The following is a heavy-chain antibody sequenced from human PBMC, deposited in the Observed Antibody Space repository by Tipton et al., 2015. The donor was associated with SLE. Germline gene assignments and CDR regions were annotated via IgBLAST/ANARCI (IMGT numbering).Heavy chain of an antibody. CDR2: ISSTGTTM. Sequence: SLRLSCAASGFTFSTFEMNWVRQAPGRGLEWVSYISSTGTTMYYADSVKGRFTISRDNTKNSLYLQMNSLRAEDTAVYYCARAPSGTYFDYWGQGTLVTGSS. J-gene: IGHJ4*02. V-gene: IGHV3-48*03. CDR3: ARAPSGTYFDY. D-gene: IGHD1-26*01. CDR1: GFTFSTFE.